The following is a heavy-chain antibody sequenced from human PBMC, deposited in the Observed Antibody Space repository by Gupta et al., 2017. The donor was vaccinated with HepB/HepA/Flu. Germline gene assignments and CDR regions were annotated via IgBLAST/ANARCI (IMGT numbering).Heavy chain of an antibody. CDR1: GFSFNISGMS. Sequence: QVTLRESAPALVKSTQTLTLTCTFSGFSFNISGMSVSWVRQSPGKALEWLARIDWDEDKKYNKDLKTRLSISKDTSKNQVVLTMTNLDPADTATYYCARQYSRGWYYFDYWGHGTLVTVSS. D-gene: IGHD6-19*01. J-gene: IGHJ4*01. V-gene: IGHV2-70*15. CDR2: IDWDEDK. CDR3: ARQYSRGWYYFDY.